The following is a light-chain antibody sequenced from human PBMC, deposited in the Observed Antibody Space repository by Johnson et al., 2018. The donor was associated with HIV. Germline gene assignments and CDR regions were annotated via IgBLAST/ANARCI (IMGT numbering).Light chain of an antibody. V-gene: IGLV1-51*02. CDR2: ENN. Sequence: QSVLTQPPSVSAAPGQKVTISCSGSSSNIGNNYVSWYQQLPGRAPKLLIYENNKRTSGIADRFSGSKSGTSTTLGITGLQTGDEADYYCGTWDSSLSAYVFGTGTKVTVL. CDR3: GTWDSSLSAYV. CDR1: SSNIGNNY. J-gene: IGLJ1*01.